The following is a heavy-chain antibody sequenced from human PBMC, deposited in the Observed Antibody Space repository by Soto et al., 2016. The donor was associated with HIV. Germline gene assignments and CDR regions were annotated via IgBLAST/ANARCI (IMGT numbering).Heavy chain of an antibody. D-gene: IGHD5-18*01. Sequence: QVQLVQSGAEVKKPGASVKVSCKASGYTFNTYGINWVRQAPGQGLEWMGWMSVYNGNTDYARKLQSRVTMTSDRSTNTAYLELTSLISGDTAVYYCARGREDTAILDYWGQGTLITVSS. J-gene: IGHJ4*02. V-gene: IGHV1-18*01. CDR1: GYTFNTYG. CDR2: MSVYNGNT. CDR3: ARGREDTAILDY.